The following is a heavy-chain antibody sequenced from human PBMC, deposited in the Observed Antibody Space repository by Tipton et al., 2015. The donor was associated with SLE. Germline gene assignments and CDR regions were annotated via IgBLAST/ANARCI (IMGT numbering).Heavy chain of an antibody. CDR1: GGSISSYY. Sequence: TLSLTCTVSGGSISSYYWSWIRQPAGGGLEWIGRIYTNENTNYNPSLKSRVIVSVDTSKNQFSLNMRSVTDADTAVYYCAREFLNPVTTVHYYFDLWGRGTLVTVSS. J-gene: IGHJ2*01. V-gene: IGHV4-4*07. CDR2: IYTNENT. CDR3: AREFLNPVTTVHYYFDL. D-gene: IGHD4-11*01.